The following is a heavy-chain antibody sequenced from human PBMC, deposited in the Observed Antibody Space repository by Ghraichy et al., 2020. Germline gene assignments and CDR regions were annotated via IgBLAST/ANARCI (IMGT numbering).Heavy chain of an antibody. D-gene: IGHD4-17*01. CDR1: GFTFDDYA. CDR2: ISWNSGSI. Sequence: GGSLRLSCAASGFTFDDYAMHWVRQAPGKGLEWVSGISWNSGSIGYADSVKGRFTISRDNAKNSLYLQMNSLRAEDTALYYCAKDQYGDYSRGLGPMDVWGQGTTVTVSS. V-gene: IGHV3-9*01. J-gene: IGHJ6*02. CDR3: AKDQYGDYSRGLGPMDV.